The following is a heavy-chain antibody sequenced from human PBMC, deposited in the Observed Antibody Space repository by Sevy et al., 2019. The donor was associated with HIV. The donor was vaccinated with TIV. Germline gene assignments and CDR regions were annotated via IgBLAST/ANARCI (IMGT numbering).Heavy chain of an antibody. CDR1: GGSINSFF. D-gene: IGHD3-22*01. J-gene: IGHJ4*02. V-gene: IGHV4-59*01. CDR2: VYDSGNS. Sequence: SETLSLTCAVSGGSINSFFWSWIRQSPGKGLEWIGYVYDSGNSEYNPSLRSRVTISVDTSKKQFSLKLSSVTAAVTAVHSCARGGEIYYDSRGFPPQYYFESWGQGTLVTVSS. CDR3: ARGGEIYYDSRGFPPQYYFES.